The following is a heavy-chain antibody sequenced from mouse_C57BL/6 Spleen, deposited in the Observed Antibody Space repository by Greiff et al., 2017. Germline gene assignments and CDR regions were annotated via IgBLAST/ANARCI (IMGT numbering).Heavy chain of an antibody. J-gene: IGHJ1*03. D-gene: IGHD1-1*01. CDR3: VRHSSITTVVAKDWYFDV. Sequence: EVQLVESGGGLVQPKGSLKLSCAASGFSFNTYAMNWVRQAPGKGLEWVARIRSKSNNYATYYADSVKDRFTISRDDSESMLYLQMNNLKTEDTAMYYCVRHSSITTVVAKDWYFDVWGTGTTVTVSS. V-gene: IGHV10-1*01. CDR2: IRSKSNNYAT. CDR1: GFSFNTYA.